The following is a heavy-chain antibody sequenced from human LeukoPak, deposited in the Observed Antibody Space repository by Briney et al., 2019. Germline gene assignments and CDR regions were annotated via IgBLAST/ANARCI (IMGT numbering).Heavy chain of an antibody. CDR1: GVTVSNNY. J-gene: IGHJ4*02. CDR2: IYRSGST. D-gene: IGHD5-18*01. V-gene: IGHV3-66*01. Sequence: PGGSLRLSCAASGVTVSNNYMSWVRQAPGKGLEWVSVIYRSGSTYYADSVKGRFIIPRDNSNNTLSLQMNGLRAEDTAVYYCASGYSFGPYFDYWGRGTLVTVSS. CDR3: ASGYSFGPYFDY.